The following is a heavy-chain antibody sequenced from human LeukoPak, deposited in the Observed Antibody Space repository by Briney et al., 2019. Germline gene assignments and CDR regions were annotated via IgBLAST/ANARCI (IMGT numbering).Heavy chain of an antibody. CDR3: ARYAARPEDYYGMDV. Sequence: ASVKVSCKASGYTFTSYDINWVRQATGQGLEWMGWINPNSGNTGYAQKFQGRVTMTRNTSISTAYMELSSLRSEDTAVYYCARYAARPEDYYGMDVWGQGTTVTVSS. V-gene: IGHV1-8*01. D-gene: IGHD6-6*01. J-gene: IGHJ6*02. CDR1: GYTFTSYD. CDR2: INPNSGNT.